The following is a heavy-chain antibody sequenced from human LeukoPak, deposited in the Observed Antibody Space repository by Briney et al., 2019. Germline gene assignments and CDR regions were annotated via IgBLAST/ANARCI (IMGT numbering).Heavy chain of an antibody. J-gene: IGHJ3*02. CDR3: ARAYYYDSSGYSGDAFDI. CDR2: ISSSGSTI. V-gene: IGHV3-11*01. Sequence: GGSLRLSCAASGFTFSDYYMSWIRQAPGKGVEWVSYISSSGSTIYYADSVKGRFTISRDNAKNSLYLQMNSLRAEDTAVYYCARAYYYDSSGYSGDAFDIWGQGTMVTVSS. CDR1: GFTFSDYY. D-gene: IGHD3-22*01.